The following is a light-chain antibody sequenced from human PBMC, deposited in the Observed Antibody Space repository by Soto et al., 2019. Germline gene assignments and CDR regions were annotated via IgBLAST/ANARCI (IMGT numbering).Light chain of an antibody. J-gene: IGKJ1*01. CDR2: KAS. CDR3: QHYISYPWT. V-gene: IGKV1-5*03. Sequence: IQMTQSPSTLPASVGGRGTIXCVASQSISRWLDWYXQKXGKAPKXXXYKASSLESGVPSRFSGSGSGTEFTLTISSLQPDDFASYYCQHYISYPWTFGQGTKVDIK. CDR1: QSISRW.